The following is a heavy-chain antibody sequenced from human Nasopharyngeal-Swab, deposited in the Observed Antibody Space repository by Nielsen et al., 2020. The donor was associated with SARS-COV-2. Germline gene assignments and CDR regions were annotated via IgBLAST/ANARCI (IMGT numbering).Heavy chain of an antibody. Sequence: SETLSLTCAVYGGSFNNYYWNWIRLAPGKGLEWIGEITHSGSTNYNPSLKSRVTMSVDPSKNQFSLKLSSVTAADTAVYYCARVLVSLTGDLDSWGQGTLVTVSA. CDR2: ITHSGST. D-gene: IGHD3-10*01. V-gene: IGHV4-34*01. CDR3: ARVLVSLTGDLDS. J-gene: IGHJ4*02. CDR1: GGSFNNYY.